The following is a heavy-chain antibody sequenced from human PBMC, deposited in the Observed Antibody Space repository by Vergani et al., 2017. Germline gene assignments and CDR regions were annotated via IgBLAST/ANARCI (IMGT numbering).Heavy chain of an antibody. CDR1: GYTFTGYY. Sequence: QVQLVQSGAEVKKPGASVKVSCKASGYTFTGYYMHWVRQAPGQGLEWMGWISAYNGNTNYAQKLQGRVTMTTDTSTSTAYMELRSLRSDDTAVYYCARDYGDIVVVPAAIPGAFDIWGQGTMVTVSS. V-gene: IGHV1-18*04. J-gene: IGHJ3*02. CDR3: ARDYGDIVVVPAAIPGAFDI. CDR2: ISAYNGNT. D-gene: IGHD2-2*02.